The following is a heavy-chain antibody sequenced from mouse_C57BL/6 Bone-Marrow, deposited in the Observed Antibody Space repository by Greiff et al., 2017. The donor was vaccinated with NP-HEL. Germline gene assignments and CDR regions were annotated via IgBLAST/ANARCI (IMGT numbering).Heavy chain of an antibody. V-gene: IGHV3-1*01. CDR3: ARDEGYYFDY. CDR2: ISYSGST. J-gene: IGHJ2*01. CDR1: GYSITSGYD. Sequence: VQLQQSGPGMVKPSQSLSLTCTVTGYSITSGYDWHWIRHFPGNKLEWMGYISYSGSTNYNPSLKSRISITHDTSKNHFFLKLNSVTTEDTATYYCARDEGYYFDYWGQGTTLTVSS.